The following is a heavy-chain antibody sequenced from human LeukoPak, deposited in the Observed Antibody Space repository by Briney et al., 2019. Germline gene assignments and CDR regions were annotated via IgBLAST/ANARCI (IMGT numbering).Heavy chain of an antibody. J-gene: IGHJ4*02. V-gene: IGHV3-23*01. Sequence: PGGSLRLSCAASGFTFSSYAMSWVRQAPGKGLEWVSAISGSGGSTYYADSVKGRFTISRDNSKNTLYLQMNSLRAEDTAVYYCAKRRDYYGSGSYNYWGQGTLVTVSS. CDR2: ISGSGGST. CDR1: GFTFSSYA. CDR3: AKRRDYYGSGSYNY. D-gene: IGHD3-10*01.